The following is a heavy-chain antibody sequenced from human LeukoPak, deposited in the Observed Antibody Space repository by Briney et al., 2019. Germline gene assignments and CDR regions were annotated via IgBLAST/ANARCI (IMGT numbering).Heavy chain of an antibody. CDR2: IKEDGSEK. CDR1: GFTFNSYS. Sequence: GGSLRLSCAASGFTFNSYSMNWVRQAPGKGLEWVASIKEDGSEKYYVDSVKGRFTISRDNAKNSLYLQMNSLRAEDTAMYYCASSGWYSTPNWFDPWGQGTLVIVSS. J-gene: IGHJ5*02. CDR3: ASSGWYSTPNWFDP. D-gene: IGHD6-19*01. V-gene: IGHV3-7*01.